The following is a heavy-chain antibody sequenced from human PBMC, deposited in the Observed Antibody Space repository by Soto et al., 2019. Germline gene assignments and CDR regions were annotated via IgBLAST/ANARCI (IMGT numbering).Heavy chain of an antibody. CDR3: ARGIDYPSWFDP. CDR1: VGSISSGGYY. Sequence: QVQLQESGPGLVKPSQTLSLTCTVSVGSISSGGYYWSWIRRHPGKGLGWIGYINTSGSTYSNPSLMCRVTIAVDTSKNQFSLKLSSVTAADTAVYYCARGIDYPSWFDPWGQGTLVTVSS. D-gene: IGHD4-17*01. J-gene: IGHJ5*02. CDR2: INTSGST. V-gene: IGHV4-31*03.